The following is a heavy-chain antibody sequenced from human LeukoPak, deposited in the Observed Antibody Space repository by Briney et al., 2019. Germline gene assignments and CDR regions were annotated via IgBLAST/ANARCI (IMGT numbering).Heavy chain of an antibody. CDR3: ANSGYERDNNWFDP. Sequence: GGSLRLSCAASGFTFSSYSMNWVRQAPGKGLEWVSSISSSSSYIYYADSVKGRFTISRDNAKNTLSLQMNSLRAEDTAVYYCANSGYERDNNWFDPWGQGTLVTVSS. CDR1: GFTFSSYS. CDR2: ISSSSSYI. J-gene: IGHJ5*02. D-gene: IGHD5-12*01. V-gene: IGHV3-21*01.